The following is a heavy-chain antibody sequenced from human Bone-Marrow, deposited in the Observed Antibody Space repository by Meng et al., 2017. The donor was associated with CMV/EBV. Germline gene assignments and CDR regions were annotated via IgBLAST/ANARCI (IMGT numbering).Heavy chain of an antibody. Sequence: ASVKVSCKASGYTFINYDINWVRQATGQGLEWIGWMNPNSGNTGYAQMFQGRVTMTRNTAISTAYMELSSLRSEDTAVYYCARGREGYCSSTSCYTGFDYWGQGTLVTVSS. J-gene: IGHJ4*02. D-gene: IGHD2-2*02. CDR2: MNPNSGNT. V-gene: IGHV1-8*01. CDR3: ARGREGYCSSTSCYTGFDY. CDR1: GYTFINYD.